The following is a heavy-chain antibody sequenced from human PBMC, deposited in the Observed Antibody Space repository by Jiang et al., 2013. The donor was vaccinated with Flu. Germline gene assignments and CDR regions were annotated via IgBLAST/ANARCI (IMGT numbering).Heavy chain of an antibody. Sequence: SGAEVKKPGSSVKVSCKASGGTFSSYAISWVRQAPGQGLEWMGGIIPIFGTANYAQKFQGRVTITADESTSTAYMELSSLRSEDTAVYYCARPRRVVVAPMLDYYYYGMDVWGQGTTVTVSS. D-gene: IGHD2-15*01. CDR1: GGTFSSYA. CDR3: ARPRRVVVAPMLDYYYYGMDV. V-gene: IGHV1-69*01. J-gene: IGHJ6*02. CDR2: IIPIFGTA.